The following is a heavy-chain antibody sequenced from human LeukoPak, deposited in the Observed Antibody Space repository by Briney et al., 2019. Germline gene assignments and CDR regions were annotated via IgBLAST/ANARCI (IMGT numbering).Heavy chain of an antibody. CDR1: GFTFSSYA. CDR3: ASAYSSSSYYFDY. J-gene: IGHJ4*02. V-gene: IGHV3-23*01. CDR2: ISGSGGST. Sequence: GGSLRLSCAASGFTFSSYAMSWVRQAPGKGLEWVSAISGSGGSTYYADSVKGRFTISRDNAKNSLYLQMNSLRAEDTAVYYCASAYSSSSYYFDYWGQGTLVTVSS. D-gene: IGHD6-6*01.